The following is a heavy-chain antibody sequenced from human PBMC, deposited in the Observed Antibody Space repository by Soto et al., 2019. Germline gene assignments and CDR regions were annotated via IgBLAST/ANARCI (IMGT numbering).Heavy chain of an antibody. Sequence: QVQLVHSGAEVKKPGSSVKVSCKASGGTFSSYAIRWVRQSPGQGLEWMGGIIPIFGTANYAQKFQGRVTITADESTSTAYMELSSLRSEDTAVYYCASNPYSSSWQNWFDPWGQGTLVTVSS. D-gene: IGHD6-13*01. CDR3: ASNPYSSSWQNWFDP. V-gene: IGHV1-69*12. CDR2: IIPIFGTA. CDR1: GGTFSSYA. J-gene: IGHJ5*02.